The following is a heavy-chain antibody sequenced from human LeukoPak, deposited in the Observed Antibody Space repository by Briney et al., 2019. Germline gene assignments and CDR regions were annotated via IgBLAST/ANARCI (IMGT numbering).Heavy chain of an antibody. CDR1: GFTVSSKY. Sequence: PGGSLRLSCAASGFTVSSKYMSWVRQAPGKGLEWISCISTSSSAIYYADSVKGRFTISRDNAKNSLYLQMNSLRAEDTAVYYCAKDRGDDYGDYFGPFDYWGQGTLVTVSS. J-gene: IGHJ4*02. D-gene: IGHD4-17*01. CDR3: AKDRGDDYGDYFGPFDY. CDR2: ISTSSSAI. V-gene: IGHV3-48*01.